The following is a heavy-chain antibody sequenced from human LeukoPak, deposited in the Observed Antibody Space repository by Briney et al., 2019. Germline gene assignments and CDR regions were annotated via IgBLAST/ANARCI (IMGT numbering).Heavy chain of an antibody. D-gene: IGHD2-21*02. J-gene: IGHJ4*02. V-gene: IGHV1-2*02. CDR2: INPNSGGT. Sequence: ASVKVSCKASGYTFTAYYMHWVRQAPGQGLEWMGWINPNSGGTNYAQKFQGRVTMTRDTSISTAYMELSRLRSDDTAVYYCARDGDLAYCGGDCYSFDYWGQGTLVTVSS. CDR3: ARDGDLAYCGGDCYSFDY. CDR1: GYTFTAYY.